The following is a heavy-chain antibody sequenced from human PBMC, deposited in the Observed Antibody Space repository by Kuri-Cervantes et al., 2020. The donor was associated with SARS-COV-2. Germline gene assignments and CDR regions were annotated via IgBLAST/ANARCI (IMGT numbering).Heavy chain of an antibody. D-gene: IGHD3-16*01. CDR1: GFTFSSHD. Sequence: GESLKISCVASGFTFSSHDMHWVRQPTGKGLEWVSGIATAGDPYFAASVTGRFTISRENAKNSLYLQMDSLRAGDTAVYYCARVSWGGDGFDIWAKGQWSPSPQ. CDR2: IATAGDP. V-gene: IGHV3-13*05. CDR3: ARVSWGGDGFDI. J-gene: IGHJ3*02.